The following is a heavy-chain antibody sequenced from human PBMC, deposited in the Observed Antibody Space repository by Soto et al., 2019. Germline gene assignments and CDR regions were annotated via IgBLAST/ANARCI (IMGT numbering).Heavy chain of an antibody. J-gene: IGHJ4*02. CDR2: ISYDGSNK. CDR1: GFTFSSYA. D-gene: IGHD3-3*01. V-gene: IGHV3-30-3*01. CDR3: ARGGDFWSRTGGFDY. Sequence: GGSLRLSCAASGFTFSSYAMHWVRQAPGKGLEWVAVISYDGSNKYYADSVKGRFTISRDNSKNTLYLQMNSLRAEDTAVYYCARGGDFWSRTGGFDYWGQGTLVTVSS.